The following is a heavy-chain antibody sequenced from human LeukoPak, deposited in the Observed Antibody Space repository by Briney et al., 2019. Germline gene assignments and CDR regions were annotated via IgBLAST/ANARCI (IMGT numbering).Heavy chain of an antibody. CDR2: ISGSGSTI. J-gene: IGHJ4*02. CDR1: GFAFSDYY. D-gene: IGHD1-26*01. CDR3: ASRKWELIY. Sequence: GRSLRLSCAASGFAFSDYYMGWIRQAPGKGLEWVSYISGSGSTIFHADSVKGRFTISRDNAKNSLYLQMNSLRAEDTAVYYCASRKWELIYWGQGTLVTVSS. V-gene: IGHV3-11*01.